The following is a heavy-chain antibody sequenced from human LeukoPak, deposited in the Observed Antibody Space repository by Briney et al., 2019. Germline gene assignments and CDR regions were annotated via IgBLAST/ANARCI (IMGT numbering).Heavy chain of an antibody. CDR2: IYSGGST. V-gene: IGHV3-53*01. Sequence: GGSLRLSCAASGFTVSSNYMSWVRQAPGKGLEWVSVIYSGGSTYYADSVKGRFTISRDNSKNTLYLQMNSLRAEDTAVYFCAKSPVSSCRGSFCYPFDYWGQGNLVTVSS. CDR1: GFTVSSNY. CDR3: AKSPVSSCRGSFCYPFDY. D-gene: IGHD2-15*01. J-gene: IGHJ4*02.